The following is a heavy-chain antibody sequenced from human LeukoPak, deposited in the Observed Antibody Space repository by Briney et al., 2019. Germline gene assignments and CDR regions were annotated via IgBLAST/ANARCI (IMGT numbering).Heavy chain of an antibody. CDR2: INPNSGGT. D-gene: IGHD3-10*01. Sequence: ASVKVSCKASGYTFTGYYMHWVRQAPGQGLEWMGWINPNSGGTNYAQKFQGRVTMTRDTSISTAYMELSRLRSDDTAVYYCAREKWFGESSGGFDYWGQGTLVTVSS. J-gene: IGHJ4*02. V-gene: IGHV1-2*02. CDR1: GYTFTGYY. CDR3: AREKWFGESSGGFDY.